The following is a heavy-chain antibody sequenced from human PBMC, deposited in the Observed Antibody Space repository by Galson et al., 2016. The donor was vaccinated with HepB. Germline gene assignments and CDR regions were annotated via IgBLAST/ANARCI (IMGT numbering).Heavy chain of an antibody. CDR1: GGSLNGYY. V-gene: IGHV4-34*01. CDR3: ARAKRPPRSNYSAYSWFDS. J-gene: IGHJ5*01. Sequence: SETLSLTCAVYGGSLNGYYWSWIRQPPGKGLEWIGEVNHSGTTNYNPSLKSRVTISFDTSKRQFSMRLTPVSAADTAPYFCARAKRPPRSNYSAYSWFDSWGQGTLVTVSS. CDR2: VNHSGTT. D-gene: IGHD3-10*01.